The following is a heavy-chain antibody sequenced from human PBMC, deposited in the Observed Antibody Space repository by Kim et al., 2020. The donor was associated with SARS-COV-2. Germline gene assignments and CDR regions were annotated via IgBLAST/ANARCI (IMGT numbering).Heavy chain of an antibody. CDR3: AKVNKIAVAGIGAFDI. Sequence: GGSLRLSCAASGFTFSSYAMSWVRQAPGKGLEWVSAISGSGGSTYYADSVKGRFTISRDNSKNTLYLQMNSLRAEDTAVYYCAKVNKIAVAGIGAFDIWGQGTMVTVSS. CDR2: ISGSGGST. J-gene: IGHJ3*02. D-gene: IGHD6-19*01. CDR1: GFTFSSYA. V-gene: IGHV3-23*01.